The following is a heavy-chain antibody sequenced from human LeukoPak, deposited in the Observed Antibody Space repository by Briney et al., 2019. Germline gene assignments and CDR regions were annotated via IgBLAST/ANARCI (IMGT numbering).Heavy chain of an antibody. D-gene: IGHD3-16*01. CDR2: ISGSGGST. J-gene: IGHJ4*02. CDR1: RFTFSNDA. Sequence: GGSLRLSCAASRFTFSNDARSWVRRAPGKGLEWVSAISGSGGSTFYADSVKGRFTISRDNSKNTLYLQMNSLRADDTAVYYCAKVGGGFNPTLYFDFWGQGTLVTVSS. CDR3: AKVGGGFNPTLYFDF. V-gene: IGHV3-23*01.